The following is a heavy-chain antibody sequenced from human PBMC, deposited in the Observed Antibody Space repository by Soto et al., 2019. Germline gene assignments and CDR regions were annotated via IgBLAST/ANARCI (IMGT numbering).Heavy chain of an antibody. CDR1: GGTFSSYA. J-gene: IGHJ4*02. CDR3: ARVGYTSSWYGSPLDY. D-gene: IGHD6-13*01. V-gene: IGHV1-69*01. Sequence: QVQLVQSGAEVKKPGSSVKVSCEASGGTFSSYAISWVRQAPGQGLEWMGGIIPIFGTANYAQKFQGRVTITADESTSTAYMELSSLRSEDTAVYYCARVGYTSSWYGSPLDYWGQGTLVTVSS. CDR2: IIPIFGTA.